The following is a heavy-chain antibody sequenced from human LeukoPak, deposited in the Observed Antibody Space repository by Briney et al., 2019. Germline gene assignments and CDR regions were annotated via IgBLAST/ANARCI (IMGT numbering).Heavy chain of an antibody. CDR2: ISSSSSYI. Sequence: PGGSLRLSCAASGFTFTNYALNWVRQAPGKGLEWVSSISSSSSYIYYADSVKGRFTISRDNAKNSLYLQMNSLRAEDTAVYYCARDELLDGSGSYRPFDYWGQGTLVTVSS. CDR3: ARDELLDGSGSYRPFDY. D-gene: IGHD3-10*01. CDR1: GFTFTNYA. V-gene: IGHV3-21*01. J-gene: IGHJ4*02.